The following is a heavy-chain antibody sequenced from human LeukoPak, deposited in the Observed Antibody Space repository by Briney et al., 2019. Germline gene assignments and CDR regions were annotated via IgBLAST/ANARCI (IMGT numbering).Heavy chain of an antibody. CDR1: GYTFTGYY. CDR3: ARAVAATGWFDP. Sequence: VKVSCKASGYTFTGYYMHWVRQAPGQGLEWMGWMNPNSGNTGYAQKFQGRVTMTRNTSISTAYMELSSLRSEDTAVYYCARAVAATGWFDPWGQGTLVTVSS. D-gene: IGHD2-15*01. V-gene: IGHV1-8*02. CDR2: MNPNSGNT. J-gene: IGHJ5*02.